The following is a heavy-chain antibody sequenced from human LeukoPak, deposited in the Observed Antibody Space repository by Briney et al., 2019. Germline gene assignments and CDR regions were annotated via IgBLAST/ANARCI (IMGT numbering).Heavy chain of an antibody. CDR2: INPNSGNT. V-gene: IGHV1-8*01. J-gene: IGHJ6*03. CDR3: ASASLRKGTYEDPRSYYPYMDV. D-gene: IGHD5-12*01. CDR1: GYTFTNSD. Sequence: ASLKLSCKASGYTFTNSDINWVRQATGQGLGWMGWINPNSGNTGYAQNFQGRVTLTRNTTISTAYLALSSLRSEDTAVYSCASASLRKGTYEDPRSYYPYMDVWGKGTTVTVSS.